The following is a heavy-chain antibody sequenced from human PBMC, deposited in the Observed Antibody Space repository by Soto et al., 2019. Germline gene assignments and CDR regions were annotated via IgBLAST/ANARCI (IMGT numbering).Heavy chain of an antibody. V-gene: IGHV5-51*01. Sequence: GESLKISCKGSGYSFTIYWIGWVRQMPGKGLEWMGIIYPGDSDTRYSPSFQGQVTISADKSISTAYLQWSSLKASDTAMYYCARRVSYQYNWFDPWGQGTLVTVSS. CDR1: GYSFTIYW. J-gene: IGHJ5*02. D-gene: IGHD2-8*01. CDR2: IYPGDSDT. CDR3: ARRVSYQYNWFDP.